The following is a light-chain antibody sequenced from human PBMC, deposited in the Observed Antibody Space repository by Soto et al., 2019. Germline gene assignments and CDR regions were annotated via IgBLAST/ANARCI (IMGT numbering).Light chain of an antibody. CDR2: TAS. CDR3: QHYDSYWT. J-gene: IGKJ1*01. V-gene: IGKV1-5*03. CDR1: QSIDDW. Sequence: DIQMTQSPSTLSSSVEARVTITCRASQSIDDWLAWYQQKPGKAPKLLIDTASILESGVPSRFSGSGSGTEFTLTISSLQPDDFATYYCQHYDSYWTFGQGTKVDFK.